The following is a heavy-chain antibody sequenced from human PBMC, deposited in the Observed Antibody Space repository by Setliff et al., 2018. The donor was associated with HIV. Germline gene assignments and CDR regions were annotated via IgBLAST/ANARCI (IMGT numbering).Heavy chain of an antibody. D-gene: IGHD3-10*01. Sequence: SETLSLTCAVYGGSFSGYYWSWIRQPPGKGLEWIGEINHSGSTYYNPSLKSRVTISVDTSKNQFSLRLNSVTAADTAIYYCTRRGADSYYPRPLDVWGKGTTVTVSS. J-gene: IGHJ6*04. V-gene: IGHV4-34*01. CDR1: GGSFSGYY. CDR2: INHSGST. CDR3: TRRGADSYYPRPLDV.